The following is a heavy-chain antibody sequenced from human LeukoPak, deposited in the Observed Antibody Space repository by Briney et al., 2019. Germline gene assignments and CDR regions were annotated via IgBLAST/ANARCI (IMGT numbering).Heavy chain of an antibody. D-gene: IGHD6-6*01. CDR3: ARGGIADRLGT. CDR1: GGSFSGYS. V-gene: IGHV4-34*01. J-gene: IGHJ4*02. CDR2: MSHSGYP. Sequence: PSETLSLTCAVYGGSFSGYSWTWIRQPPGKGLEWIGEMSHSGYPNYNPSLKSRVAISVDTSKNQFSLKLSSVTAADTAVYYCARGGIADRLGTWGQGTLVTVSS.